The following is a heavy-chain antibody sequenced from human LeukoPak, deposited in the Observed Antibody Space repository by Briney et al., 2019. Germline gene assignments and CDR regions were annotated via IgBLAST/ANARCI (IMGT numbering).Heavy chain of an antibody. D-gene: IGHD3-10*01. Sequence: GGSLRLSCAASGFTFSSYGMHWVRQAPGKGLEWVAFIRYDGSNKYYADSVKGRFTISRDNSKNTLYLQMNSLRAEDTAVYYCAKEGGLLWFGELSPFDYWGQGTLVTVSS. CDR1: GFTFSSYG. CDR2: IRYDGSNK. CDR3: AKEGGLLWFGELSPFDY. V-gene: IGHV3-30*02. J-gene: IGHJ4*02.